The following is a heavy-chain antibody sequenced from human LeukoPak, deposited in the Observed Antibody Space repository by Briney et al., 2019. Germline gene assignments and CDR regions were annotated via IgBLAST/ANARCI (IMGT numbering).Heavy chain of an antibody. Sequence: PGGSLRLSCSAFGFTFSSYAMHWVRQAPGKGLEYVSAISSNGGSTYYADSVKGRFTISRDNSKNTLYLQMSSLGAEDTAVYYCVKGMEDYDILTGVLDVWGQGTTVTVSS. J-gene: IGHJ6*02. CDR3: VKGMEDYDILTGVLDV. CDR1: GFTFSSYA. D-gene: IGHD3-9*01. V-gene: IGHV3-64D*06. CDR2: ISSNGGST.